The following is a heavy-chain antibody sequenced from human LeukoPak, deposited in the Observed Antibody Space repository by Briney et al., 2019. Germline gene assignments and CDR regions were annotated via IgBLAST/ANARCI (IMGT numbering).Heavy chain of an antibody. CDR1: GFTVSSNY. Sequence: PGGSLRLSCAASGFTVSSNYMSWVRQAPGKGLEWVSVIYSGGSTYYADSVKGRFTISRDNSKNTLYLQMNSLRAEDTAVYHCARDKAGATAFDIWGQGTMVTVCS. J-gene: IGHJ3*02. CDR2: IYSGGST. CDR3: ARDKAGATAFDI. D-gene: IGHD1-26*01. V-gene: IGHV3-53*01.